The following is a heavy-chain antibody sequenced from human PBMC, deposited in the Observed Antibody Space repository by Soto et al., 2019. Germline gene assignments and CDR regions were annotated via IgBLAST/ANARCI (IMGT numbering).Heavy chain of an antibody. CDR2: IYYSGST. Sequence: PSETLSLTCTVSGGSIISYYWSWIRQPPGKGLEWIGYIYYSGSTNYNPSLKSRVTISVDTSKNQFSLKLSSVTAADTAVYYCARCSGGSCYTNWFDPWGQGTLVTVSS. CDR3: ARCSGGSCYTNWFDP. J-gene: IGHJ5*02. V-gene: IGHV4-59*01. CDR1: GGSIISYY. D-gene: IGHD2-15*01.